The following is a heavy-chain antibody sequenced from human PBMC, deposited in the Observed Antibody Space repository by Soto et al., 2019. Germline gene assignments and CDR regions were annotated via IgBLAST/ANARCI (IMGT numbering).Heavy chain of an antibody. Sequence: SETLSLTCAVYGGSFSGYYWTWIRQPPGTGLEWIGEINHNGSTNNNPSLKSRVTISVDTSKNQFSLKLTSVTAADTAVYYCARDKITGLFDYWGQGTLVTVSS. J-gene: IGHJ4*02. CDR2: INHNGST. D-gene: IGHD2-8*02. CDR3: ARDKITGLFDY. CDR1: GGSFSGYY. V-gene: IGHV4-34*01.